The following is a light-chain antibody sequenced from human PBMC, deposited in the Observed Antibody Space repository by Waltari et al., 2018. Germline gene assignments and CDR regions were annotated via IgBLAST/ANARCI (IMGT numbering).Light chain of an antibody. CDR2: GNK. CDR3: ATWDDRLTAV. V-gene: IGLV1-47*01. J-gene: IGLJ2*01. Sequence: QTVPGTAPNRLIFGNKQRPSGVPDRFAGSKSGTSASLAIRGLRSEDEADYYCATWDDRLTAVFGGGTKLTVL.